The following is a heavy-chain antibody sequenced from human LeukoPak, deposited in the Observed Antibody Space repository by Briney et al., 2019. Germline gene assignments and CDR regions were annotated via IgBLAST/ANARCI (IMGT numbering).Heavy chain of an antibody. CDR3: ARDASRSPPYYFDY. V-gene: IGHV4-31*03. J-gene: IGHJ4*02. Sequence: PSETLSLTCTVSGGSTRNGDYYWSWIRQHPGKGLEWIGYIYNSGTYYNPSLKSRVTISGETSQSQFSLKLNSVTAADTAVYYCARDASRSPPYYFDYWGQGALVTVSS. CDR1: GGSTRNGDYY. CDR2: IYNSGT. D-gene: IGHD3-10*01.